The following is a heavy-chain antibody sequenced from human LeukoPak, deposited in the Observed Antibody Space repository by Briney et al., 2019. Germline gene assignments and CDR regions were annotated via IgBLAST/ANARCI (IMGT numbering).Heavy chain of an antibody. CDR2: IGSSGSTI. V-gene: IGHV3-11*04. Sequence: GGSLRLSCAASGFIFSDYYMTWIRQAPGKGLEWISHIGSSGSTIYYADSMKGRFTISRDSTKKSLYLQMNSLRAEDTAVYYCARALWLGEGFFDYWGQGTPVTVSS. CDR1: GFIFSDYY. CDR3: ARALWLGEGFFDY. J-gene: IGHJ4*02. D-gene: IGHD3-10*01.